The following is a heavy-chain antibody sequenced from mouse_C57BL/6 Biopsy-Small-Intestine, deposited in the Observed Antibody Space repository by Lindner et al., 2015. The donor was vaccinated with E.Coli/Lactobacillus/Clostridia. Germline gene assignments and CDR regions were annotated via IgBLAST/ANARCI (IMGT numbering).Heavy chain of an antibody. D-gene: IGHD1-1*01. Sequence: VQLQESGAELVKPGASVKISCKASGYAFSNYWMNWVKQRPEKGLEWIGQIYPGNDDTIYNGKFKGKATLTADKSSSTAYMQLSSLTSEDSAVYFCAREEITTVVAWGQGTTLTVSS. CDR1: GYAFSNYW. J-gene: IGHJ2*01. CDR2: IYPGNDDT. CDR3: AREEITTVVA. V-gene: IGHV1-80*01.